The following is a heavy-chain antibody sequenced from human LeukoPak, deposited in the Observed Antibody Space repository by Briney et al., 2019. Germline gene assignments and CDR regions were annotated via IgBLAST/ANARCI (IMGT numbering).Heavy chain of an antibody. V-gene: IGHV3-30*03. J-gene: IGHJ4*02. CDR2: ISYDGTNK. CDR3: ARAWTGYSYGDY. Sequence: PGGSLRLSCAASGFTLSSYWMSWVRQAPGKGLEWVALISYDGTNKYYADSVKGRFTISRDNSKNTLYLQMNSLRAEDTAVYYCARAWTGYSYGDYWGQGTLVTVSS. CDR1: GFTLSSYW. D-gene: IGHD5-18*01.